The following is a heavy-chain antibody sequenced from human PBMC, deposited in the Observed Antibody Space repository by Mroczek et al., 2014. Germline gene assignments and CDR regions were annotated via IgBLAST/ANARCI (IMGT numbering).Heavy chain of an antibody. CDR3: ARGIVVVPAAIEIIAVAGRRDYYYGMDV. CDR2: IYTSGST. J-gene: IGHJ6*02. D-gene: IGHD2-2*01. Sequence: QVQLQESGPGLVKPSETLSLTCTVSGGSISSYYWSWIRQPAGKGLEWIGRIYTSGSTNYNPSLKSRVTMSVDTSKNQFSLKLSSVTAADTAVYYCARGIVVVPAAIEIIAVAGRRDYYYGMDVWGQGTTVTVSS. CDR1: GGSISSYY. V-gene: IGHV4-4*07.